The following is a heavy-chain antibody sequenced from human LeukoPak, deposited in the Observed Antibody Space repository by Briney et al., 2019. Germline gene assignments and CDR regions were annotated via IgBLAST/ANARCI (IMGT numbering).Heavy chain of an antibody. Sequence: GGSLRLSCAASGFTFDDYGMSWVRQAPGKGLEWVSGINWNGGSTGYADSVKGRFTISRDNAKNSLYLQMNSLRAEDTALYYCARVGPRDYYDSSGYLAHFDYWGQGTLVIVSS. J-gene: IGHJ4*02. CDR3: ARVGPRDYYDSSGYLAHFDY. CDR2: INWNGGST. V-gene: IGHV3-20*04. CDR1: GFTFDDYG. D-gene: IGHD3-22*01.